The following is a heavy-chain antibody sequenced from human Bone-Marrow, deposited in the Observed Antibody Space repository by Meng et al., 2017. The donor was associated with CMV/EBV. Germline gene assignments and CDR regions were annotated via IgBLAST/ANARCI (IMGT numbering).Heavy chain of an antibody. CDR2: IYPGDSDT. CDR1: GYSFTSYW. CDR3: ARLRTSITHAFDI. Sequence: KVSCKGSGYSFTSYWIGWVRQMPGKGLEWMGIIYPGDSDTRYSPSFQGQVTISADKSISTAYLQWSSLKASDTAMYYCARLRTSITHAFDIWGQGTMVTGSS. J-gene: IGHJ3*02. D-gene: IGHD3-10*01. V-gene: IGHV5-51*01.